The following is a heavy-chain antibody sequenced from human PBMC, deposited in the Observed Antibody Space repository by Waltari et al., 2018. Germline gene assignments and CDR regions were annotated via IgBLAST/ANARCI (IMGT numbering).Heavy chain of an antibody. J-gene: IGHJ5*02. Sequence: DVQLVQSGAEVKKPGATVKISCKASGYTFTDYYIHWVQQTPTKGLDWVGRVDPELGDILYTENFQGRVTITADTSADTVHMELSSLRSEETAVYFCARGTVGPSNNWFDTWGQGTLVTVSS. D-gene: IGHD1-26*01. CDR2: VDPELGDI. CDR3: ARGTVGPSNNWFDT. V-gene: IGHV1-69-2*01. CDR1: GYTFTDYY.